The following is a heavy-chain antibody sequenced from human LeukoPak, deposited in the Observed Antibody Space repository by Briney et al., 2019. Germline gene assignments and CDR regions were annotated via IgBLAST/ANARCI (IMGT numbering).Heavy chain of an antibody. CDR3: ARHSRDYYDSSGYEPSYFYGLDV. J-gene: IGHJ6*02. CDR1: GYSFTTYW. D-gene: IGHD3-22*01. V-gene: IGHV5-51*01. CDR2: IYPGDSDT. Sequence: GESLRISCTGSGYSFTTYWIAWVRQMPGKGLEWMGIIYPGDSDTRYSPSFQGQVTISVDKSISTAYLQWSSLKASDTAMYYCARHSRDYYDSSGYEPSYFYGLDVWGQGTTVTVSS.